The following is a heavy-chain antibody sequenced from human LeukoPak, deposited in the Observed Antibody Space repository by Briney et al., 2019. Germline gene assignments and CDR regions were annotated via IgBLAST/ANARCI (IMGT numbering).Heavy chain of an antibody. CDR1: GYSFTSYW. CDR2: IYPGDSDT. V-gene: IGHV5-51*01. CDR3: AAQNWNDDLPPTDAPFDP. Sequence: GESLKISCKGSGYSFTSYWIGWVRQMPGKGLEWMGIIYPGDSDTRYSPSFQGQVTISADKSISTAYLQWSSLKASDTAMYYCAAQNWNDDLPPTDAPFDPWGQGTLVTVSS. D-gene: IGHD1-1*01. J-gene: IGHJ5*02.